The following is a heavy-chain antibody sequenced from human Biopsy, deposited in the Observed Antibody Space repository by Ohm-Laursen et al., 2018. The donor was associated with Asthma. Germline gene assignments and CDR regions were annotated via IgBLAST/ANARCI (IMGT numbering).Heavy chain of an antibody. CDR1: GGSFSGYY. V-gene: IGHV4-34*01. CDR2: INHSGST. J-gene: IGHJ5*02. CDR3: ARAGQCSSTSCYNPGWFDP. Sequence: SDTLSLTCAVYGGSFSGYYWSWIRQPPGKGLEWIGEINHSGSTNYNPSLKSRVTISVDTSKNQFSLKLSYVTAADTAVHYCARAGQCSSTSCYNPGWFDPWGQGTLVTVSS. D-gene: IGHD2-2*01.